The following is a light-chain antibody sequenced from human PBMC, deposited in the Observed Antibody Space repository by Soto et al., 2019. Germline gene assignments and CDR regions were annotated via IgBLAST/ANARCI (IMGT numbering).Light chain of an antibody. CDR1: QSVSNN. CDR3: QEYDNWPPEGT. V-gene: IGKV3-15*01. CDR2: GAS. Sequence: EIVMTQSPATLSVSPGERAALSCRASQSVSNNLAWYQQKPGQAPRLLIYGASTRATGIPARFSGSGPGTEFTLSINSLQSEDFAVYYCQEYDNWPPEGTFGQGTKVDIK. J-gene: IGKJ1*01.